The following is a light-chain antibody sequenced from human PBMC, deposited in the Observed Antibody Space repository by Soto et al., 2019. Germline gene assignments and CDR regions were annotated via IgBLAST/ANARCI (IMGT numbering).Light chain of an antibody. Sequence: EIVLTQSPATLSLSPGERATLSCRASPSVTNYLAWYQQKPGQPPRLLIYGAFNRADGIPARFSGSGSGTDFTLPISSLEPEDSAVYYCQQRNIWPPVTFGQGTRLEIK. CDR3: QQRNIWPPVT. CDR1: PSVTNY. CDR2: GAF. J-gene: IGKJ5*01. V-gene: IGKV3-11*01.